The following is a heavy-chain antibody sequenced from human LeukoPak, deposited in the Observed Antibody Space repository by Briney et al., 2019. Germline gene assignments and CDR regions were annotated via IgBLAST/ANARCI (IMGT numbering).Heavy chain of an antibody. CDR2: ISSSGSTV. V-gene: IGHV3-48*03. CDR3: ARGPIVVVPAAMLIRYYYYMDV. Sequence: GGSLRLSCAASGFTFSSYEMNWVRQAPGKGLEWVSYISSSGSTVYYADSVKGRFTISRDNAKNSLYLQMNSLRAEDTAVYYCARGPIVVVPAAMLIRYYYYMDVWGKGTTVTVSS. J-gene: IGHJ6*03. D-gene: IGHD2-2*01. CDR1: GFTFSSYE.